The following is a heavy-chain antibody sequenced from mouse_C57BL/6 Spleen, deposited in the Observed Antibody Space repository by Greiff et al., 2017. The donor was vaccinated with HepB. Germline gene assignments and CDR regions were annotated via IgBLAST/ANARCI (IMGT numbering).Heavy chain of an antibody. CDR2: IDPETGGT. CDR1: GYTFTDYE. D-gene: IGHD2-4*01. Sequence: VQLKESGAELVRPGASVTLSCKASGYTFTDYEMHWVKQTPVHGLEWIGAIDPETGGTAYNQKFKGKAILTADKSSSTAYMELRSLTSEDSAVYYCTRKGDDYPFAYWGQGTLVTVSA. CDR3: TRKGDDYPFAY. V-gene: IGHV1-15*01. J-gene: IGHJ3*01.